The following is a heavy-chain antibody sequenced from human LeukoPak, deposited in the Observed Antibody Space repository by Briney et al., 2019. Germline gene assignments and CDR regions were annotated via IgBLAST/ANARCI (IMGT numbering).Heavy chain of an antibody. J-gene: IGHJ4*02. CDR1: GGTFSSYA. CDR3: ARDRGIAVAGIPAYFDY. D-gene: IGHD6-19*01. Sequence: ASVKVSCKASGGTFSSYAISWVRQAPGQGLEWMGGIIPIFGTANYAQKFQGRVTITADESTSTVYMELSSLRSEDTAVYYCARDRGIAVAGIPAYFDYWGQGTLVTVSS. V-gene: IGHV1-69*13. CDR2: IIPIFGTA.